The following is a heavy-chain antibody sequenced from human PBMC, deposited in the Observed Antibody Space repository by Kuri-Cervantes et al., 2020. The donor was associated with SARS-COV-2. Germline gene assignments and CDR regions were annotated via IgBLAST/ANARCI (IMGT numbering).Heavy chain of an antibody. CDR2: ISSSGSTI. Sequence: CAASGFTFSSYEMNWVRQAPGKGLEWVSYISSSGSTIYYADSVKGRFTISRDNAKNSLYLQMNSLRAEDTAVYYCARVNYDILTGAYYYYYMDVWGKGTTVTVSS. D-gene: IGHD3-9*01. V-gene: IGHV3-48*03. CDR3: ARVNYDILTGAYYYYYMDV. J-gene: IGHJ6*03. CDR1: GFTFSSYE.